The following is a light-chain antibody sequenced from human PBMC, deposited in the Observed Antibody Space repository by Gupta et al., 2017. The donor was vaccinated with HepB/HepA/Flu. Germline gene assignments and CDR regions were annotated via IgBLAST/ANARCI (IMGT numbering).Light chain of an antibody. V-gene: IGLV2-11*01. CDR3: CSYAGSYNYV. CDR1: SSDVGDYNY. Sequence: QSALTQPRSVSGSPGQSVTISCTGTSSDVGDYNYVSWYQHHPGKAPKLMISDVSKRHSGVPDRFSGSKSGNTASLTISGLQAEDEAFYYCCSYAGSYNYVFGTGTKVTVL. CDR2: DVS. J-gene: IGLJ1*01.